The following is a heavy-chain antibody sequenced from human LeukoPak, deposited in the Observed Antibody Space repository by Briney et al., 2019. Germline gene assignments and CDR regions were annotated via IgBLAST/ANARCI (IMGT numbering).Heavy chain of an antibody. CDR3: ARLLEHYYFGASGYYDDDY. V-gene: IGHV1-2*02. D-gene: IGHD3-22*01. Sequence: ASVKVSCKASGYTFTGFYMHWVRQAPGQGLEWMGWIDPNISTTKYSQKLQGRVTMTRDTSISEVYMELSRLRSDDTAVYYCARLLEHYYFGASGYYDDDYWGQGTPIIVSS. J-gene: IGHJ4*02. CDR1: GYTFTGFY. CDR2: IDPNISTT.